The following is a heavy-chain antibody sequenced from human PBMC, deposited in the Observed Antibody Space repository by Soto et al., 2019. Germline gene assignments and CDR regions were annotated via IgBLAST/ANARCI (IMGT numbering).Heavy chain of an antibody. V-gene: IGHV1-69*01. CDR3: ARSYYDSSGYVRYYYYYGMDV. Sequence: QVQLVQSGAEVKKPGSSVKVSCKASGGTFSSYAISWVRQAPGQGLEWMGGIIPIFGTANYAQKFQGRVTITADESTSTAYMELSSLRSEDTAVYYCARSYYDSSGYVRYYYYYGMDVWGQGSTVSVSS. CDR2: IIPIFGTA. D-gene: IGHD3-22*01. CDR1: GGTFSSYA. J-gene: IGHJ6*02.